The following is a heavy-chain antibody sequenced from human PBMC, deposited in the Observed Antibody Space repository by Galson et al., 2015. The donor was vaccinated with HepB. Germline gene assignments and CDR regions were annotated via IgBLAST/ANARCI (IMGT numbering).Heavy chain of an antibody. V-gene: IGHV4-30-4*01. CDR3: ARLSKEQWLGYWFDP. CDR2: IYYSGST. CDR1: GASISSGDYY. D-gene: IGHD6-19*01. J-gene: IGHJ5*02. Sequence: TLSLTCTVSGASISSGDYYWSWICQPPGKGLEWIGYIYYSGSTYYNPSLKSRVTISVDTSKNQFSLKLSSVTAADTAVYYCARLSKEQWLGYWFDPWGQGTLVTVSS.